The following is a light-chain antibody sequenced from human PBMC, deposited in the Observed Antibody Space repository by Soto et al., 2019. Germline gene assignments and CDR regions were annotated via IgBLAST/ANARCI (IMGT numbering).Light chain of an antibody. J-gene: IGLJ1*01. CDR3: SSYTSSTSYV. V-gene: IGLV2-14*01. CDR2: DVS. Sequence: QSVLTQAASVSGSPGQSITISCTGTSSDIGGYNYVSWYQQHPGKAPKYMIYDVSNRPSGVSNRFSGSKSGNTASLTISGLQAGDEADYYCSSYTSSTSYVFGTGTKVTVL. CDR1: SSDIGGYNY.